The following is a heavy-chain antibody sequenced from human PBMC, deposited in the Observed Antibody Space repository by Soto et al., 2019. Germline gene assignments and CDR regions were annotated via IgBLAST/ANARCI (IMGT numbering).Heavy chain of an antibody. V-gene: IGHV1-69*01. CDR3: ARDGGRHSGGIDY. D-gene: IGHD1-26*01. CDR2: IIPIFGTA. CDR1: GGTFSSYS. Sequence: QVQLVQSGAEVKKPGSSVKVSCKASGGTFSSYSINWVRQALGQGLEWMGEIIPIFGTANYAPKFQGRVTITADESTSTAYMELSSLRSEDTAVYYCARDGGRHSGGIDYWGQGTLVTVSS. J-gene: IGHJ4*02.